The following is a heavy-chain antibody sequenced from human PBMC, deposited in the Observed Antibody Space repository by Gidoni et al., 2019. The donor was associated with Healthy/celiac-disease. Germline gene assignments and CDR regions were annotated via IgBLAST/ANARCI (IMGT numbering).Heavy chain of an antibody. CDR1: GFTFSSYA. V-gene: IGHV3-23*01. CDR3: AKDYDYYGSGSYW. J-gene: IGHJ4*02. CDR2: ISGSGGST. Sequence: EVQLLESGGGLVQPGGSLRLSCAASGFTFSSYAMSWVRQAPGKGLEWFSAISGSGGSTYYADSVKGRFTISRDNSKNTLYLQMNSLRAEDTAVYYCAKDYDYYGSGSYWWGQGTLVTVSS. D-gene: IGHD3-10*01.